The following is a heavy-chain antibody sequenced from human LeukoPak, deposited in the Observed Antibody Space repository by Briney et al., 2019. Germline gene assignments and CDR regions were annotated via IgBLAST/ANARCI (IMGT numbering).Heavy chain of an antibody. CDR2: INPSGGST. D-gene: IGHD4-11*01. J-gene: IGHJ4*02. CDR1: GGTFSSYT. Sequence: GASVKVSCKASGGTFSSYTISWVRQAPGQGLEWMGIINPSGGSTSYAQKFQGRVTMTRDMSTSTVYMELSSLRSEDTAVYYCARPTLHRGGYFDYWGQGTLVTVSS. V-gene: IGHV1-46*01. CDR3: ARPTLHRGGYFDY.